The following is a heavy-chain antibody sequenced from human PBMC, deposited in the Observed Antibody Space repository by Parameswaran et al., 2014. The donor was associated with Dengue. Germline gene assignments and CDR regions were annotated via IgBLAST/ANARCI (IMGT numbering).Heavy chain of an antibody. Sequence: VHQAPGKGLEWVAVISYDGSNKYYADSVKGRFTISRDNSKNTLYLQMNSLRAEDTAVYYCAKEGSSLYYDSRDDAFDIWGQGTMVTVSS. CDR2: ISYDGSNK. CDR3: AKEGSSLYYDSRDDAFDI. V-gene: IGHV3-30*18. J-gene: IGHJ3*02. D-gene: IGHD3-22*01.